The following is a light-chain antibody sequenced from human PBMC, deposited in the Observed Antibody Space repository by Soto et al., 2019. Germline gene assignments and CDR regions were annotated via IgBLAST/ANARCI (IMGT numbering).Light chain of an antibody. V-gene: IGKV1-5*03. CDR1: QTISSW. CDR3: QQYSSYPIT. CDR2: KAS. Sequence: DIQMTQSPSTLSGSVGDRVTITCRASQTISSWLAWYQQKPGKAPKLLIYKASTLKSGVPSRFSGSGSGTEFTLTISSLQPDDFATYYCQQYSSYPITFGQGTRLEIK. J-gene: IGKJ5*01.